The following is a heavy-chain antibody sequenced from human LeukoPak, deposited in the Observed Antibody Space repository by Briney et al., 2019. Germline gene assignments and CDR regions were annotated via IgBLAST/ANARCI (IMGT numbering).Heavy chain of an antibody. D-gene: IGHD2-2*01. J-gene: IGHJ4*02. CDR2: IYSGGST. Sequence: GGSLRLSCAASGLTVSTYYMTWVRQAPGKGRECVSVIYSGGSTYYAYSVKGRFTVSRDNSKTTLYLQMNSLRAEDTAMYYCARGLGYCTSTTCLLPFDYWGQGTLVTVSS. CDR3: ARGLGYCTSTTCLLPFDY. CDR1: GLTVSTYY. V-gene: IGHV3-53*01.